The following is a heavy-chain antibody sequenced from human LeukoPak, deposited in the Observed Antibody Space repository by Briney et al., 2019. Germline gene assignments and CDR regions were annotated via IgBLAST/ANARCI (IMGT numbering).Heavy chain of an antibody. CDR1: AFTFSSYS. D-gene: IGHD3-9*01. CDR2: ISSSSSYI. Sequence: PGGSMRLASAPSAFTFSSYSMNWDRQAQGNGLEWDSSISSSSSYIYYAESVKGRFTISRDNAKNSLYLQMNSLRAEDTAVYYCARSILTGYYFDYWGQGTLVTVSS. J-gene: IGHJ4*02. V-gene: IGHV3-21*01. CDR3: ARSILTGYYFDY.